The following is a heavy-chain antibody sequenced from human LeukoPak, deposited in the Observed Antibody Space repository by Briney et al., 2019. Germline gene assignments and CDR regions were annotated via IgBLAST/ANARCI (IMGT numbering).Heavy chain of an antibody. CDR2: ISGDGSNT. D-gene: IGHD6-25*01. CDR1: GFTFSNYG. Sequence: GGSLRLSCAASGFTFSNYGMYWVRQAPGKGLEWVSGISGDGSNTYYADSVKGRFTISRDHSKNTVYLQMSDLRADDTAVFYCAKYVPAAATSYNYGLDVWGQGTTVTVSS. V-gene: IGHV3-23*01. CDR3: AKYVPAAATSYNYGLDV. J-gene: IGHJ6*02.